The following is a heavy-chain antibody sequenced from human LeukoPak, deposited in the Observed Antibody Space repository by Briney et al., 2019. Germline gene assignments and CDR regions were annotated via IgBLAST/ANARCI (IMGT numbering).Heavy chain of an antibody. CDR2: LYGKTGGV. J-gene: IGHJ4*02. D-gene: IGHD2-8*02. CDR1: GFTFDDYA. CDR3: GYDNSPGGLEY. Sequence: PGGSLRLSCAASGFTFDDYAMHWVRQAPGKGLEWVSCLYGKTGGVGYADSVKRRFTISRDNAKNSLYLQMNSLRPEDSALYFCGYDNSPGGLEYWGQGTLVTVSS. V-gene: IGHV3-9*01.